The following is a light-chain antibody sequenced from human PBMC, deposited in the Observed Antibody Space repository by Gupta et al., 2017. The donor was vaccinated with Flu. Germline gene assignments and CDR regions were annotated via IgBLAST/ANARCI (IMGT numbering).Light chain of an antibody. V-gene: IGLV1-44*01. Sequence: QPVLTHPPSASGAPVPTVTMSCSGSNSNIGSNTVDWYQQVPGTAPKLLIDRDNHRPSGVPDRVSGAKSGTSASLAISGLQAEDEADYYCEAWDDSLNGRVFGGGTKLTVL. CDR3: EAWDDSLNGRV. J-gene: IGLJ3*02. CDR1: NSNIGSNT. CDR2: RDN.